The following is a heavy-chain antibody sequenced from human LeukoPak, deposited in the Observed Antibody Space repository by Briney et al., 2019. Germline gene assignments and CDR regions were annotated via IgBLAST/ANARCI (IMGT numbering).Heavy chain of an antibody. Sequence: KPSETLSLICTASGGSISSYYWSWIRQPPGKGLEWIGYIYYSGSTNYNPSLKSRLTISVDTSKNHFSLKLSSVTAADTAVYYCARQSAPLKYYGMAVWGQGTTVTVSS. CDR3: ARQSAPLKYYGMAV. D-gene: IGHD3-3*01. V-gene: IGHV4-59*08. CDR2: IYYSGST. J-gene: IGHJ6*02. CDR1: GGSISSYY.